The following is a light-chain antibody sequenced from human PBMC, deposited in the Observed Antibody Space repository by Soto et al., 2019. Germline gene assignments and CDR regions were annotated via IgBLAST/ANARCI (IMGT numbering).Light chain of an antibody. CDR1: QSVSVY. J-gene: IGKJ3*01. V-gene: IGKV1-39*01. CDR3: QQTYSPPGCT. Sequence: DIQMTQSPSSLSASVGDRVTITCRASQSVSVYVHWHQQKTGKAPKLMIYTSSTLQTGVPSRFSGSVSGTAFTLTISILQPEDLATYYCQQTYSPPGCTFGPGTRVDIK. CDR2: TSS.